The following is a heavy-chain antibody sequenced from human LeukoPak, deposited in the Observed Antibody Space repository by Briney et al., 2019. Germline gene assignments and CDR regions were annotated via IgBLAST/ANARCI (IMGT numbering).Heavy chain of an antibody. V-gene: IGHV4-61*01. D-gene: IGHD3-10*01. CDR3: ARERAYGSGTLMRADAFDI. J-gene: IGHJ3*02. CDR2: IYYSGST. Sequence: PSETLSLTCTVSGGSISSSSYYWSWIRQPPGKGLEWIGYIYYSGSTNYNPSLKSRVTISVDTSKNQFSLKLSSVTAADTAVYYCARERAYGSGTLMRADAFDIWGQGTMVTVSS. CDR1: GGSISSSSYY.